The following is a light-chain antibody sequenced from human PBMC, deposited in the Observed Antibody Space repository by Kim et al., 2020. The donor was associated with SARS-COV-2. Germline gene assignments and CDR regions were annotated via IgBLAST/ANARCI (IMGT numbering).Light chain of an antibody. CDR3: QQYYSTPPS. J-gene: IGKJ2*03. CDR1: QTVLSNSNNKNY. V-gene: IGKV4-1*01. CDR2: WAS. Sequence: RATLNCKSSQTVLSNSNNKNYLAWYQQKPGQAPKLLFYWASIRESGVSDRFSGSGSETDFTLTISSLQAEDVAVYYCQQYYSTPPSFGQGTKLEI.